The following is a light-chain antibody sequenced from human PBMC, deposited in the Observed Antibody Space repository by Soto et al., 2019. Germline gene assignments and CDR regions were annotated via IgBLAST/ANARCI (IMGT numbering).Light chain of an antibody. CDR2: GAS. J-gene: IGKJ1*01. V-gene: IGKV3-20*01. Sequence: EIVLTQSPGTLSVSPGERATLSCRASQSVSSSYLAWYQQKPGQAPRLLIYGASSRATGIPDRLSGSGSGTDFTLTVSRLEAEDFAVYYCQQYGSSPTFGQGTKVDIK. CDR3: QQYGSSPT. CDR1: QSVSSSY.